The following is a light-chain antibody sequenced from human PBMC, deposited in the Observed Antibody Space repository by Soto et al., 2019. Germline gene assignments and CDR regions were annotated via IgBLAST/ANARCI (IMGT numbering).Light chain of an antibody. J-gene: IGLJ1*01. CDR2: DVT. V-gene: IGLV2-14*03. Sequence: QSVLTHSSAVFGSSGHSITISRPRISDDLGAYDFVALYHEHPGKAPKLMIYDVTHRPSGVSNLFSGSKSGNTASLTISGLQAEDEADYYCSSYRSSSTFYVFGTGTEVTVL. CDR1: SDDLGAYDF. CDR3: SSYRSSSTFYV.